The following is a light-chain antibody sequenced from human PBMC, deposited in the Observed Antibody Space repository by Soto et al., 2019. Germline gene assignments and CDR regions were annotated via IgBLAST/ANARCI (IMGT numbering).Light chain of an antibody. J-gene: IGKJ1*01. Sequence: DVVMTQSPLSLSVTLGQPASISCRSSQSLLYTDGNTYLTWFQQRPCQSPRRLIYNVSKRDSGVPDRFSGGGSGTAFSLEISRVEADDVEVYYCMQGTYGWTFGPGTKVLLK. CDR3: MQGTYGWT. CDR2: NVS. V-gene: IGKV2-30*01. CDR1: QSLLYTDGNTY.